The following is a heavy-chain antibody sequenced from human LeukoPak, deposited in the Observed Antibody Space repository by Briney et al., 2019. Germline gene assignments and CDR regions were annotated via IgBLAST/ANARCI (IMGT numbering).Heavy chain of an antibody. J-gene: IGHJ4*02. Sequence: ASVSVSCKASGHTFTGYYVYWVRQAPGQGFKWMGWMNPNVGGANFPQKFQGRVTVTSDPAISAAYMELRRLRSDDTAVYYCARGVFGESLESWGQGTRVTVSS. V-gene: IGHV1-2*02. CDR3: ARGVFGESLES. D-gene: IGHD3-10*02. CDR1: GHTFTGYY. CDR2: MNPNVGGA.